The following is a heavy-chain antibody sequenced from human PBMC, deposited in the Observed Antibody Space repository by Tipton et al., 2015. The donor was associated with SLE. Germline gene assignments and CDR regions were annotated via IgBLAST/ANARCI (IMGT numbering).Heavy chain of an antibody. CDR3: ARGEDYDFWSAYFDY. J-gene: IGHJ4*02. Sequence: TLSLTCAVSGGSFSGYYWNWIRQPPGKGLEWIGEINHSGSTNYNPSLKSRVTISVDTSKNQFSLKLSSVTAADTAVYYCARGEDYDFWSAYFDYWGQGTRVTVS. V-gene: IGHV4-34*01. CDR2: INHSGST. D-gene: IGHD3-3*01. CDR1: GGSFSGYY.